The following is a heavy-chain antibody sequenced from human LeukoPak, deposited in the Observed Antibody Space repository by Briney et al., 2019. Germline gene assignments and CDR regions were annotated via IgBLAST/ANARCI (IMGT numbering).Heavy chain of an antibody. CDR2: INPNSGGT. V-gene: IGHV1-2*02. CDR1: GYIFTGYY. Sequence: ASVKVSCKASGYIFTGYYMHWVRQAPGQGLEWMGWINPNSGGTNYAQKFQGRVTMTRDTSTSTVYMELSSLRSEDTAVYYCARVKSYYYDTSDKDAFDIWGQGTMVTVSS. J-gene: IGHJ3*02. D-gene: IGHD3-22*01. CDR3: ARVKSYYYDTSDKDAFDI.